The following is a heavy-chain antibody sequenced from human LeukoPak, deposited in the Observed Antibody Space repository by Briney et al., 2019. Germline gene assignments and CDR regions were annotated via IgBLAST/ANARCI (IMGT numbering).Heavy chain of an antibody. CDR2: ISSTSSYI. CDR3: ARDWDDILTGQFN. J-gene: IGHJ4*02. CDR1: RSTFSSYS. V-gene: IGHV3-21*01. D-gene: IGHD3-9*01. Sequence: GGSLRLSCAASRSTFSSYSMDWVLQAPGKGLEWVSSISSTSSYIYYADSVKGRFTISRDNAKNSLYLQMNSLRAEDTAVYYCARDWDDILTGQFNWGQGTLVTVSS.